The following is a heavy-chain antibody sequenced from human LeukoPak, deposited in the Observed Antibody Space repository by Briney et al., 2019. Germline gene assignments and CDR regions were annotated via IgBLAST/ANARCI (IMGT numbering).Heavy chain of an antibody. CDR3: ARYSGSSYVFDY. Sequence: PSETLSLTCTVSGDSISSYYWNWIRQPPPKGLEWIGYIYYTGSTNYNPSLKSRVTISVDTSKNQFSLKLSSVTAADTAVYYCARYSGSSYVFDYWGQGTLVTVSS. V-gene: IGHV4-59*01. CDR1: GDSISSYY. J-gene: IGHJ4*02. D-gene: IGHD1-26*01. CDR2: IYYTGST.